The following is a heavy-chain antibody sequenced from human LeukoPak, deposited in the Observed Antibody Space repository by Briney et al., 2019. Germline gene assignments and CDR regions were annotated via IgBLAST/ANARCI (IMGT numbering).Heavy chain of an antibody. J-gene: IGHJ3*02. CDR2: FSSGGLLI. CDR1: GFTLSDYY. V-gene: IGHV3-11*04. D-gene: IGHD4-17*01. CDR3: ARDLSGDYPKDSLDI. Sequence: GGSLRLSCAASGFTLSDYYMSWIRQAPGEGLEWVSYFSSGGLLIYYADSVKGRFTISRDNAKNSLYLQMNSLRAEDTAVYYCARDLSGDYPKDSLDIWGQGTMVTVSS.